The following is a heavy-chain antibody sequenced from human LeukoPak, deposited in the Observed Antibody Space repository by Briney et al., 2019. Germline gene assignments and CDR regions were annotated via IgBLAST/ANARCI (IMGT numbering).Heavy chain of an antibody. CDR3: ATYSSLNRREFQY. Sequence: GGSLRLSCAASGFTVSSNYMSWVRQAPGKGLEWVSVIYSGGSTYYADSVKGRFTISRDNSKNTLYLQMNSLRAEDTAVYYCATYSSLNRREFQYWGQGTLLTVSS. CDR2: IYSGGST. V-gene: IGHV3-53*01. J-gene: IGHJ1*01. CDR1: GFTVSSNY. D-gene: IGHD3-22*01.